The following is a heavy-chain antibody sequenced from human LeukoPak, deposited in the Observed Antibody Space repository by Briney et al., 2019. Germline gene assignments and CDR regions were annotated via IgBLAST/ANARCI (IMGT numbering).Heavy chain of an antibody. CDR1: GGSITSYY. J-gene: IGHJ4*02. Sequence: SETLSLTCTVSGGSITSYYWSWIRQPPGKGQEWIGHFFSSGTTNYNPSLKSRVTMSVDTSTNQFSLNLSSVTAADSALYYCATVGSGSYRDWGQGTLVTVSS. CDR3: ATVGSGSYRD. CDR2: FFSSGTT. D-gene: IGHD1-26*01. V-gene: IGHV4-4*07.